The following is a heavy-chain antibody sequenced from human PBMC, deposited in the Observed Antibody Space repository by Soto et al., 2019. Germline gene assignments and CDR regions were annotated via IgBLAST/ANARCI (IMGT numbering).Heavy chain of an antibody. CDR3: SRGGGMATIILYYCYGIDV. CDR2: ISYDGSNK. D-gene: IGHD5-12*01. J-gene: IGHJ6*02. V-gene: IGHV3-30-3*01. CDR1: GFTFSSYA. Sequence: QVQLVESGGGVVQPGRSLRPSCAASGFTFSSYAMHWVRQAPGKGLAWVAVISYDGSNKYYADSVKGRFTISRDNSKNTLYLQMNSLRAEDTAVYYCSRGGGMATIILYYCYGIDVWGQGPTVTVSS.